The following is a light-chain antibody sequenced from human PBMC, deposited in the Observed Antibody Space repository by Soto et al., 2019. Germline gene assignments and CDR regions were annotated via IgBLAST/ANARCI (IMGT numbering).Light chain of an antibody. CDR2: GAS. V-gene: IGKV1-12*01. Sequence: DIQMTQSPSSVSASVGDRVTITCRASQDIGSWLAWYQQKPEKAPDLLIYGASTLQSGVPSRFYGSGSGTDFTLTISSLQPEDFATYYCQQGGSFPITFGQGTRLEIK. CDR3: QQGGSFPIT. CDR1: QDIGSW. J-gene: IGKJ5*01.